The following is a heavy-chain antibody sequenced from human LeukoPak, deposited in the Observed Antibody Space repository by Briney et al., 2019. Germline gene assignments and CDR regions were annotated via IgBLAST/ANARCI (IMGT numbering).Heavy chain of an antibody. CDR1: GGTFSSYA. V-gene: IGHV1-69*05. CDR3: ATPPVVYYDILTGYFPLDY. D-gene: IGHD3-9*01. J-gene: IGHJ4*02. CDR2: IIPIFGTA. Sequence: SVKVSCKASGGTFSSYAISWVRQAPGQGLEWMGGIIPIFGTANYAQRFQGRVTITTDESTSTAYMELSSLRSEDTAVYYCATPPVVYYDILTGYFPLDYWGQGTLVTVSS.